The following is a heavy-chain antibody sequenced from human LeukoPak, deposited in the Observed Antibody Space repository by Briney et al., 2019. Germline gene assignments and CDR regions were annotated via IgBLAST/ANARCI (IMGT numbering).Heavy chain of an antibody. Sequence: SETLSLTCAVYGGSFSGYYWSWIRQPPGKGLEWIGEINHSGSTNYNPSLKSRVTISLDKSKNQFSLKLTSVTAADTAVYYCARNGGNAEFDCWGQGTLVTVSS. CDR3: ARNGGNAEFDC. V-gene: IGHV4-34*01. CDR2: INHSGST. J-gene: IGHJ4*02. CDR1: GGSFSGYY. D-gene: IGHD4-23*01.